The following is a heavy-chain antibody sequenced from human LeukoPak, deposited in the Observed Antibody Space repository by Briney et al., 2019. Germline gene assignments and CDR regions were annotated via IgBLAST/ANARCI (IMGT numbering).Heavy chain of an antibody. Sequence: GGSLRLSCPASGFTFSSYAMSWVRQAPGKGLEWVSGISGNGDNTYHAESVKGRFTISRDNSKNTLYLQMNSLRAEDTAVYYCAKSPSVVTDAFDIWGQGTMVTVSS. CDR1: GFTFSSYA. CDR2: ISGNGDNT. V-gene: IGHV3-23*01. D-gene: IGHD2-21*02. J-gene: IGHJ3*02. CDR3: AKSPSVVTDAFDI.